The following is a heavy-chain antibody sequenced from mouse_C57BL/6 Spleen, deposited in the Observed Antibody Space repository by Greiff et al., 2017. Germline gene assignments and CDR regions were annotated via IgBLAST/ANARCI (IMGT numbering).Heavy chain of an antibody. V-gene: IGHV5-6*01. D-gene: IGHD1-1*01. CDR2: ISSGGSYT. CDR3: ARQGDGTWFAY. J-gene: IGHJ3*01. Sequence: VQLKESGGGLVQPGGSMKLSCVASGFTFSSYGMSWVRQTPDKRLEWVATISSGGSYTYYPDSVKGRFTISRDNAKNTLYLQMSSLKSEDTAMYYCARQGDGTWFAYWGQGTLVTVSA. CDR1: GFTFSSYG.